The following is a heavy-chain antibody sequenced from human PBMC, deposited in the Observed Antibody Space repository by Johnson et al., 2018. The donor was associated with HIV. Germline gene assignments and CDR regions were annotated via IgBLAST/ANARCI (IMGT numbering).Heavy chain of an antibody. CDR2: IWYDGSNK. V-gene: IGHV3-33*06. Sequence: QVQLVESGGTVVRPGGSLRLSCAASGFIFDEYGMNWVRQAPGKGLEWVAVIWYDGSNKYTADSVKGRFTISIDNSKNTLYLQMNSLRAEDTAVYYCAKDLSSSSLWGQGTMVTVSS. CDR1: GFIFDEYG. J-gene: IGHJ3*01. CDR3: AKDLSSSSL. D-gene: IGHD6-6*01.